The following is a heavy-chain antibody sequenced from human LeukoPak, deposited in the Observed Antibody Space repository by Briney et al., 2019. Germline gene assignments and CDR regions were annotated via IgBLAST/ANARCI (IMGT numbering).Heavy chain of an antibody. V-gene: IGHV1-18*01. CDR3: ARVKNSFYYMDV. J-gene: IGHJ6*03. CDR1: GYTLTELS. D-gene: IGHD4-11*01. CDR2: ISAYNGNT. Sequence: ASVKVSCKVSGYTLTELSMHWVRQASGKGLEWMGWISAYNGNTNYAQKLQGRVTMTTDTSTSTAYMELRSLRSDDTAVYYCARVKNSFYYMDVWGKGTTVTVSS.